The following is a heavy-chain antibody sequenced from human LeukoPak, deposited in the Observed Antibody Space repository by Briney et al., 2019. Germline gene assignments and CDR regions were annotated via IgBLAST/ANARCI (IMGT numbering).Heavy chain of an antibody. Sequence: GGSLRLSCAASGFTFSAYNMNWVRQAPGKGLEWVSSISSSGTSIYYAESSKGRFTISRDNAKNSLYLQMNSLRAEDTAVYYCARHTGPYYSSGSYGLDVWGQGTTVIVSS. D-gene: IGHD3-10*01. CDR3: ARHTGPYYSSGSYGLDV. J-gene: IGHJ6*02. V-gene: IGHV3-21*01. CDR1: GFTFSAYN. CDR2: ISSSGTSI.